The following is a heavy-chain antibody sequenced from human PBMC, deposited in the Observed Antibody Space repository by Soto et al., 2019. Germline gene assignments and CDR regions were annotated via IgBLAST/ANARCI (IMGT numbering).Heavy chain of an antibody. D-gene: IGHD1-26*01. Sequence: SETLSLTCAVYGGSFSGYYWSWIRQPPGKGLEWIGEINHSGSTNYNPSLKSRVAISVDTSKNQFSLKLSSVTAADTAVYYCARQWEKTHITDDWGQGTLVTVYS. V-gene: IGHV4-34*01. CDR2: INHSGST. J-gene: IGHJ4*02. CDR3: ARQWEKTHITDD. CDR1: GGSFSGYY.